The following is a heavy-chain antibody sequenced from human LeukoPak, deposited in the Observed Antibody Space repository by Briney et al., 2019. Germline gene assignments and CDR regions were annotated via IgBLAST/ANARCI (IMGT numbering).Heavy chain of an antibody. CDR3: ARSYDILTEYYFDY. CDR1: GYTFTGYY. Sequence: ASVKVSCKASGYTFTGYYMHWVRQAPGQGLEWMGWINPNSGGTNYAQKFQGWVTMTRDTSISTAYMELSRLRSDDTAVYYCARSYDILTEYYFDYWGQGTLVTVSS. V-gene: IGHV1-2*04. CDR2: INPNSGGT. J-gene: IGHJ4*02. D-gene: IGHD3-9*01.